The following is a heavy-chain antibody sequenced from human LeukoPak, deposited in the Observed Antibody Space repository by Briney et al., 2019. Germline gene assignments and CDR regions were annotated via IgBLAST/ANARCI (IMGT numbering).Heavy chain of an antibody. Sequence: GGSLRLSCAASGFTFSSYWMHWVRQAPGKGLVWVSRINSDGSSIRYADSVKGRFTISRDNSKNTLFLQMNSLRAEDTAVYYCARPLYDILTANDYWGQGTLVTVSS. CDR2: INSDGSSI. D-gene: IGHD3-9*01. CDR3: ARPLYDILTANDY. J-gene: IGHJ4*02. CDR1: GFTFSSYW. V-gene: IGHV3-74*01.